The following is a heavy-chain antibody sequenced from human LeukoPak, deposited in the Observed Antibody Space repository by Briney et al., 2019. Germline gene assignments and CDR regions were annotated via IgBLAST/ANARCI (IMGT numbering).Heavy chain of an antibody. V-gene: IGHV3-49*04. Sequence: GSLRLSCTASGFTFDDYIMNWVRQAPGKGLEWVGFIRSKAYGGTTEYAASVKGRFIISRDDSKSIAYLQMDSLKSEDTAVYYCSRESTNAFDIWGQGTMVTVSS. J-gene: IGHJ3*02. CDR2: IRSKAYGGTT. CDR3: SRESTNAFDI. CDR1: GFTFDDYI.